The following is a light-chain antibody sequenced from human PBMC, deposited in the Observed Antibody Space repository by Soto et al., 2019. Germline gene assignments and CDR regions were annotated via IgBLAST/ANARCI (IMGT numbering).Light chain of an antibody. CDR3: QHYNSYPYT. V-gene: IGKV1-5*03. Sequence: DIQMTQSPPTLSASVGDRVTITCRASDDVSQWLAWYQQKPGKAPKLLIYKASNLESGVPSRFSGRGSGTDFTLTIRDLQPDDAATYYCQHYNSYPYTFGQGTKVDIK. CDR2: KAS. J-gene: IGKJ2*01. CDR1: DDVSQW.